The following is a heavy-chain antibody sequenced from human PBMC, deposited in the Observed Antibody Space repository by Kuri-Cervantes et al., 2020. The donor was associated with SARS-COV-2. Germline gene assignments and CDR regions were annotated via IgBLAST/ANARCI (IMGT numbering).Heavy chain of an antibody. CDR3: ARDHDITMVQGVYFDY. CDR2: ISYDGSNK. V-gene: IGHV3-30-3*01. CDR1: GFTFSSYA. D-gene: IGHD3-10*01. J-gene: IGHJ4*02. Sequence: GESLKISCAASGFTFSSYAMHWVRQAPGKGLDWVAVISYDGSNKYYADSVKGRFTISRDNSKNTLYLQMNSLRAEDTAVYYCARDHDITMVQGVYFDYWGQGTLVTVSS.